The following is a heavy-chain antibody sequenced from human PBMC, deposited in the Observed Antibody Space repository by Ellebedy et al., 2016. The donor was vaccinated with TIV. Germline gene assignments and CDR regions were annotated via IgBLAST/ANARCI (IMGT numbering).Heavy chain of an antibody. D-gene: IGHD2-15*01. Sequence: GGSLRLXXAASGFTFSSYGMHWVRQAPGKGLEWVAVIWYDGSNKYYADSVKGRFTISRDNSKNTLYLQMNSLRAEDTAVYYCARDAEDIVVVVAVGEYYYYYMDVWGKGTTVTVSS. CDR3: ARDAEDIVVVVAVGEYYYYYMDV. V-gene: IGHV3-33*01. CDR1: GFTFSSYG. CDR2: IWYDGSNK. J-gene: IGHJ6*03.